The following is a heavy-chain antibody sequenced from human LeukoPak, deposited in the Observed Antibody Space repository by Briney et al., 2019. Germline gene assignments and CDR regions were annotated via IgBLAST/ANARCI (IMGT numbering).Heavy chain of an antibody. J-gene: IGHJ4*02. Sequence: SVKVSCKASGFTFTSSSMQWVRQARGQRLEWIGWIAVGSGNTNYAQKFQGRVTITRDMSTSTAYMELSRLRSEDTALYYCAAVFGSGYYYYFDYWGQGTLVTVSS. CDR1: GFTFTSSS. V-gene: IGHV1-58*02. CDR3: AAVFGSGYYYYFDY. D-gene: IGHD3-22*01. CDR2: IAVGSGNT.